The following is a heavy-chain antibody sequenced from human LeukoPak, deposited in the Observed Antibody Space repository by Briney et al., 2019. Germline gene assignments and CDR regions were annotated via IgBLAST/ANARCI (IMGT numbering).Heavy chain of an antibody. CDR1: GYTFTDYY. CDR2: INPNSGGT. CDR3: ARVYYDSSGLTYNWFDP. J-gene: IGHJ5*02. Sequence: ASVKVSCKASGYTFTDYYLHWVRQAPGQGLEWLGWINPNSGGTNYAQKFQGRVTMTRDTSISTAYMELSRLRSNDTAVYYCARVYYDSSGLTYNWFDPWGQGTLVTVSS. D-gene: IGHD3-22*01. V-gene: IGHV1-2*02.